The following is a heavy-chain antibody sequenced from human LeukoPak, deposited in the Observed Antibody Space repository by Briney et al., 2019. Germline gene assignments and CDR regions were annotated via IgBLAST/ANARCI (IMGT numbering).Heavy chain of an antibody. CDR3: AGHHPRNTVDF. J-gene: IGHJ4*02. Sequence: PSETLSLTCTVSGGSISSYYWSWIRQPPGKGLEWIAYISDIGSINYDPSLKSRVTISLDTSKNQFSLKLSSVTAADTAVYYCAGHHPRNTVDFWGQGTLVTVSS. CDR2: ISDIGSI. D-gene: IGHD2/OR15-2a*01. V-gene: IGHV4-59*08. CDR1: GGSISSYY.